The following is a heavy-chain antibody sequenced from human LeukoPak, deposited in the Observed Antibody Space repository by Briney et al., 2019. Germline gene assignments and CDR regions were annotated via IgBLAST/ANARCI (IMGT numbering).Heavy chain of an antibody. CDR3: ARSRGGRYSYGKFDY. V-gene: IGHV4-4*02. D-gene: IGHD5-18*01. Sequence: PSETLSLTCAVSGGSISSSNWWSWVRPPPGKGMEWIGEIYHSGSTNYNPSLKSRVTISVDKSKNQFSLKLSSVTAAATAVYYCARSRGGRYSYGKFDYWGQGTLVTVSS. J-gene: IGHJ4*01. CDR2: IYHSGST. CDR1: GGSISSSNW.